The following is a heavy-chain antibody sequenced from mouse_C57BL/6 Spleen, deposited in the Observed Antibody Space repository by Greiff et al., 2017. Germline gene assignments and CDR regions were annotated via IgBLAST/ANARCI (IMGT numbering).Heavy chain of an antibody. Sequence: QVQLKESGAELMKPGASVKLSCKATGYTFTGYWIEWVKQRPGHGLEWIGEILPGSGSTNYNEKFKGKATITTDTSSNTAYMQLSSLTTEDSAIYYCARTGYYDEGCWYFDFWGKGTTVTVSS. CDR2: ILPGSGST. CDR3: ARTGYYDEGCWYFDF. V-gene: IGHV1-9*01. J-gene: IGHJ1*03. CDR1: GYTFTGYW. D-gene: IGHD2-4*01.